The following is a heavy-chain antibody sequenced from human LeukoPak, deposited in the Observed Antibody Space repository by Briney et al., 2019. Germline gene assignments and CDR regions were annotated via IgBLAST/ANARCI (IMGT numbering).Heavy chain of an antibody. D-gene: IGHD3-22*01. CDR2: IYYSGST. V-gene: IGHV4-39*07. Sequence: SGTLSLTCTVSGGSISSSSYYWGWIRQPPGKGLEWIGSIYYSGSTYYNPSLKSRVTISVDTSKNQFSLKLSSVTAADTAVYYCARFGVFGYYDSSGYYPPLDYWGQGTLVTVSS. J-gene: IGHJ4*02. CDR1: GGSISSSSYY. CDR3: ARFGVFGYYDSSGYYPPLDY.